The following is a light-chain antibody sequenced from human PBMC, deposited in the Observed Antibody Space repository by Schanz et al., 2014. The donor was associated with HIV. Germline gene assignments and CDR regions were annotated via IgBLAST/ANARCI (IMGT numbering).Light chain of an antibody. Sequence: EIVMTQSPAILSVSPGERVTLSCRARQSVSRYLAWYQHKPGQAPRLLMYDASSRATGFPDRFRGSGSGTDFTLTISRLEPEDFAVYYCQQYGSSPRTFGQGTKVEIK. CDR3: QQYGSSPRT. CDR2: DAS. V-gene: IGKV3-20*01. J-gene: IGKJ1*01. CDR1: QSVSRY.